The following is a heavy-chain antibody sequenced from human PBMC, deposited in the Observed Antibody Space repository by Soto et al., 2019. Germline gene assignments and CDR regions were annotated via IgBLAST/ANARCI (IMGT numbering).Heavy chain of an antibody. CDR3: ARDVLLWFGELLDPLDY. CDR1: GYTFTSYG. D-gene: IGHD3-10*01. V-gene: IGHV1-18*01. J-gene: IGHJ4*02. Sequence: QVQLVQSGAEVKKPGASVKVSCKASGYTFTSYGISWVRQAPGQGLNWMGWTSAYNGNTNYAQKLQGRVTMTTDTSTSTAYMELRSLRSDDTAVYYCARDVLLWFGELLDPLDYWGQGTLVTVSS. CDR2: TSAYNGNT.